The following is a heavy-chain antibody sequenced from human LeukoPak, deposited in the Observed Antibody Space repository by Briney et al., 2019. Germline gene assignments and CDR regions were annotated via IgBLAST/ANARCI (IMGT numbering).Heavy chain of an antibody. J-gene: IGHJ6*03. Sequence: GASVKVSCKASGYTFTGYYMHWVRQAPGQGLEWMGWINPNSGGTNYAQKFQGRVTMTRDTSISTAYMELSRLRSDDTAVYYCARVAKHFRGGLSFYFMDVWGIGTTVTISS. V-gene: IGHV1-2*02. CDR2: INPNSGGT. D-gene: IGHD3-10*01. CDR1: GYTFTGYY. CDR3: ARVAKHFRGGLSFYFMDV.